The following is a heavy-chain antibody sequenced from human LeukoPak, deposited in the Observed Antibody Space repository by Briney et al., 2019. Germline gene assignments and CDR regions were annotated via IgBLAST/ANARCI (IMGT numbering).Heavy chain of an antibody. CDR2: IYHSGST. Sequence: SETLSLTCTVSGGSISSGGYYWSWIRQPPGKGLEWIGYIYHSGSTYYNPSLKSRVTISVDRSKNQFSLKLSSVTAADTAVYYCARDRVTGTTNFDYWGQGTLVTVSS. D-gene: IGHD1-7*01. CDR1: GGSISSGGYY. CDR3: ARDRVTGTTNFDY. V-gene: IGHV4-30-2*01. J-gene: IGHJ4*02.